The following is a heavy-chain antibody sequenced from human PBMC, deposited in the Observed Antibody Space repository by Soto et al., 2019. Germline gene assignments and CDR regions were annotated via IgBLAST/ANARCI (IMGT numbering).Heavy chain of an antibody. V-gene: IGHV3-30-3*01. J-gene: IGHJ6*02. CDR2: ISYDGSNK. D-gene: IGHD2-2*01. Sequence: GRSLRLSCAASGFTFSSYAMHWVRQAPGKGLEWVAVISYDGSNKYYADSVKGRFTISRDNSKNTLYLQMNSLRAEDTAVYYCARGGDIVVVPAAMGNYYYGMDVWGQGTTVTVSS. CDR3: ARGGDIVVVPAAMGNYYYGMDV. CDR1: GFTFSSYA.